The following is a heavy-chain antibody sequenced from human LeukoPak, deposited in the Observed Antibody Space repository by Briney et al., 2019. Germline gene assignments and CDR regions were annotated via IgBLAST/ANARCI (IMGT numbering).Heavy chain of an antibody. CDR2: INHSGST. J-gene: IGHJ6*02. D-gene: IGHD6-19*01. V-gene: IGHV4-34*01. Sequence: PSETLSLTCAVYGGSFSGYYWSWIRQPPGKGLEWMGEINHSGSTNYNPSLKSRVNISVDTSKNQFSLKLSSVTAADTAVYYCARDRPSPYSSGWHRIRGYGMDVWGQGTTVTVSS. CDR3: ARDRPSPYSSGWHRIRGYGMDV. CDR1: GGSFSGYY.